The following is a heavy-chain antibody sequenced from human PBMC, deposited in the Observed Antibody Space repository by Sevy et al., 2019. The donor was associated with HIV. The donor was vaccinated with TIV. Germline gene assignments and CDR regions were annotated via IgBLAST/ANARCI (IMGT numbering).Heavy chain of an antibody. CDR3: ARGTIAAAGTGYYYYYMDV. V-gene: IGHV3-21*01. CDR2: ISSSSSYI. D-gene: IGHD6-13*01. CDR1: GFTFSSYS. Sequence: GSLRLSCAASGFTFSSYSMNWVRQAPGKGLEWVSSISSSSSYIYYADSVKGRFTISRDNAKNSLYLQMNSLRAEDTAVYYCARGTIAAAGTGYYYYYMDVWGKGTTVTVSS. J-gene: IGHJ6*03.